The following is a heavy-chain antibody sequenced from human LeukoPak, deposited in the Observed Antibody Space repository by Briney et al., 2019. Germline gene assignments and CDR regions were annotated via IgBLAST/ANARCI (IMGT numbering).Heavy chain of an antibody. Sequence: SETLSLTYAVYGGSFSGYYWSWIRQPPGKGLEWIGEINHSGSTNYNPSLKSRVTISVDTSKNQFSLKLSSVTAADTAVYYCARGGRYSYGYNGYWGQGTLVTVSS. CDR3: ARGGRYSYGYNGY. CDR2: INHSGST. V-gene: IGHV4-34*01. D-gene: IGHD5-18*01. CDR1: GGSFSGYY. J-gene: IGHJ4*02.